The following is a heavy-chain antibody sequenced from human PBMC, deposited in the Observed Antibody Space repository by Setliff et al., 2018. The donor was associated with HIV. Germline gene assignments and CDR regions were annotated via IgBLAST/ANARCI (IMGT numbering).Heavy chain of an antibody. J-gene: IGHJ5*02. Sequence: SETLSLTCTASGGSITSGSNYWSWIRQPAGKGLEWIGRIYTSGSTNYNPSLKSRVTISVDTSKNQFSLKLSSVTAADTAVYYCARVGDYGSGGWFDPWGQGTLVTVSS. V-gene: IGHV4-61*02. D-gene: IGHD3-10*01. CDR3: ARVGDYGSGGWFDP. CDR1: GGSITSGSNY. CDR2: IYTSGST.